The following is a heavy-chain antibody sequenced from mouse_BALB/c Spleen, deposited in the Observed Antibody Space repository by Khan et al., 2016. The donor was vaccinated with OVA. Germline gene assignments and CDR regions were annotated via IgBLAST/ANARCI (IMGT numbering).Heavy chain of an antibody. CDR3: TSPGSTYTWLSD. CDR1: GYTFTNYW. J-gene: IGHJ3*01. CDR2: IDPTTGYT. V-gene: IGHV1-7*01. D-gene: IGHD1-1*01. Sequence: QVQLQQSGAELAKPGASVKMSCKASGYTFTNYWMHWVKQRPGQGLEWIGYIDPTTGYTEYNQKFKDKATLTADKSSSTAYMQLSSLTSEDSAVYYCTSPGSTYTWLSDWGQGTLVTGAA.